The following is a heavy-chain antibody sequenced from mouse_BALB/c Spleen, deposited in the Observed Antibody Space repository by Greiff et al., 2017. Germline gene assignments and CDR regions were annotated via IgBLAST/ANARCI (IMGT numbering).Heavy chain of an antibody. V-gene: IGHV3-6*02. CDR2: ISYDGSN. D-gene: IGHD3-2*01. J-gene: IGHJ4*01. CDR1: GYSITSGYY. Sequence: VQLQQSGPGLVKPSQSLSLTCSVTGYSITSGYYWNWIRQFPGNKLEWMGYISYDGSNNCNPSLKNRISITRDTSKNQFFLKLNSVTTEDTATYYCAREVDSSSYHYAMDYWGQGTSVTVSS. CDR3: AREVDSSSYHYAMDY.